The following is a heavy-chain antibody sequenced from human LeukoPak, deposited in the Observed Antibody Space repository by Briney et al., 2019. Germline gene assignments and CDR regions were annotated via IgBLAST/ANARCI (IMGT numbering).Heavy chain of an antibody. CDR1: GFTFSSYS. V-gene: IGHV3-21*05. CDR3: ARTRYCSGGSCREYYFDY. D-gene: IGHD2-15*01. Sequence: GGSLRLSCAASGFTFSSYSMNWVRQAPGKGLEWVSYISSSSSYTNYADSVKGRFTISRDNAKNSLYLQMNSLRAEDTAVYYCARTRYCSGGSCREYYFDYWGQGTLVTVSS. CDR2: ISSSSSYT. J-gene: IGHJ4*02.